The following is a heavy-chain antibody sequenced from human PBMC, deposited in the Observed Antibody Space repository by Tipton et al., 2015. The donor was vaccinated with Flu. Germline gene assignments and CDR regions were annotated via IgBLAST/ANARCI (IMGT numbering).Heavy chain of an antibody. CDR2: IYSAGST. Sequence: SLRLSCAASGFTVSSNSMSWVRQAPGKGLEWISLIYSAGSTYYADSVKGRFTISRDNSKNTVFLQMNTLRAEDTAVYYCARDPSSTLTATRFDPWGQGTLVTVSS. D-gene: IGHD2-21*02. J-gene: IGHJ5*02. V-gene: IGHV3-53*01. CDR1: GFTVSSNS. CDR3: ARDPSSTLTATRFDP.